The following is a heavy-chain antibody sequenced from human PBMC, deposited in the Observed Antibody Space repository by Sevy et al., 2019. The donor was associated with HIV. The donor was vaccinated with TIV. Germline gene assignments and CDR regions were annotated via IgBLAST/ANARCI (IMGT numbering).Heavy chain of an antibody. J-gene: IGHJ6*03. Sequence: ASVKVSCKASGYTFTSYGISCVRQAPGQGLEWMGWISAYNGNTNYAQKLQGRVTMTTDTSTSTAYMELRSLRSDDTAVYYCAREGWSMRYYYGSGSYYGANYYYYYMDVWGKGTTVTVSS. V-gene: IGHV1-18*04. CDR2: ISAYNGNT. CDR1: GYTFTSYG. CDR3: AREGWSMRYYYGSGSYYGANYYYYYMDV. D-gene: IGHD3-10*01.